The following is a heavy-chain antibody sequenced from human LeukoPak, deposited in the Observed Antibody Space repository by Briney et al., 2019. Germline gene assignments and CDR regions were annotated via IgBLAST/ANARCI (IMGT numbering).Heavy chain of an antibody. CDR2: ISWNSGSI. D-gene: IGHD4-17*01. J-gene: IGHJ4*02. Sequence: GGSLRLSCAASGFTFDDYATHWVRQAPGKGLEWVSGISWNSGSIGYADSVKGRFTISRANAKNSLYLQMNSLRAEDTALYYCAKDGGGDYVSPLFDYWGQGTLVTVSS. CDR1: GFTFDDYA. V-gene: IGHV3-9*01. CDR3: AKDGGGDYVSPLFDY.